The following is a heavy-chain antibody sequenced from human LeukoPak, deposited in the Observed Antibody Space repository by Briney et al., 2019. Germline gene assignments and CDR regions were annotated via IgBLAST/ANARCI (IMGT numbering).Heavy chain of an antibody. J-gene: IGHJ4*02. CDR2: IYYSGST. V-gene: IGHV4-39*07. D-gene: IGHD6-13*01. CDR3: ARDWGDSSSWYSP. Sequence: GSLRLSCAASGFTFSNYWMHWVRQPPGKGLEWIGSIYYSGSTYYNPSLKSRVTISVDTSKNQFSLKLSSVTAADTAVYYCARDWGDSSSWYSPWGQGTLVTVSS. CDR1: GFTFSNYW.